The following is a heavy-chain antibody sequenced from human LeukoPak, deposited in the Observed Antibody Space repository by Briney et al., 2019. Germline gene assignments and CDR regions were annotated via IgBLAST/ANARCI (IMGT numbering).Heavy chain of an antibody. D-gene: IGHD3-22*01. CDR2: IYPGDSDT. J-gene: IGHJ1*01. Sequence: GESLKISCKGSGYSFTSYWIGWVRQMPVKGLEWMGIIYPGDSDTRYSPSFQGQVTISADKSISTAYLQWSSLKASDTAMYYCARIYDSSGGREAIYFRHWGQGTLVTVSS. V-gene: IGHV5-51*01. CDR3: ARIYDSSGGREAIYFRH. CDR1: GYSFTSYW.